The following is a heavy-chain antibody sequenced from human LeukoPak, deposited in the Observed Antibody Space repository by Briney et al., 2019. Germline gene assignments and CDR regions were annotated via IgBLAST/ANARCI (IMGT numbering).Heavy chain of an antibody. J-gene: IGHJ5*02. CDR3: AGDSINLAGYCSSTSCPAFDP. CDR2: IWYDGSNK. D-gene: IGHD2-2*01. CDR1: GFTFSSYG. V-gene: IGHV3-33*08. Sequence: PGGSLRLSCAASGFTFSSYGMHWVRQAPGKGLEWVAVIWYDGSNKYYADSVKGRFTISRDNSKNTLYLQMNSLRAEDTAVYYCAGDSINLAGYCSSTSCPAFDPWGQGTLVTVSS.